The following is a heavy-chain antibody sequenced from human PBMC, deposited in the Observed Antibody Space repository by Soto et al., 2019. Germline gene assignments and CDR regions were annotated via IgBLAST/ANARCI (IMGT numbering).Heavy chain of an antibody. V-gene: IGHV3-23*01. CDR1: GFTFTNYA. CDR3: AKDMLGTYSDFFDS. CDR2: VGGGGGST. J-gene: IGHJ4*02. Sequence: EVQLLESGGGLVQPGGSLRLSCAASGFTFTNYAMSWVRQAPGKGREWVSSVGGGGGSTYYADSVKGRFTISRDNSKNTLFLQMSSLRAEDTAIYYCAKDMLGTYSDFFDSWGQGTLVTVSS. D-gene: IGHD1-26*01.